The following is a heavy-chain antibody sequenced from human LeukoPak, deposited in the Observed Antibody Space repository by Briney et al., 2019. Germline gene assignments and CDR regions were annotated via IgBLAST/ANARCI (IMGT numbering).Heavy chain of an antibody. Sequence: PSETLSLTCTVSGGSISSYYWSWIRQPPGKGLEWIGYIYYSGSTNYNPSLKSRVTISVDTSKNQFSLKLSSVTAADTAVYHCARSLYRDAFDYWGQGTLVTVSS. CDR1: GGSISSYY. CDR3: ARSLYRDAFDY. D-gene: IGHD5-24*01. CDR2: IYYSGST. J-gene: IGHJ4*02. V-gene: IGHV4-59*01.